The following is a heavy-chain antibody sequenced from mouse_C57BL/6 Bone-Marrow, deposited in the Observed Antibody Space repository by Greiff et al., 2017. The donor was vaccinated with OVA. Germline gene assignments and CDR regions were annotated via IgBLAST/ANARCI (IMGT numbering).Heavy chain of an antibody. CDR2: IRNKANGYTT. Sequence: EVKLMESGGGLVQPGGSLSLSCAASGFTFTDYYMSWVRQPPGKALEWLGFIRNKANGYTTEYSASVKGRFTISRDNSQSILYLQMNALRAEDSATYYCARSPYGNYVGYAMDYWGQGTSVTVSS. CDR1: GFTFTDYY. CDR3: ARSPYGNYVGYAMDY. D-gene: IGHD2-10*02. J-gene: IGHJ4*01. V-gene: IGHV7-3*01.